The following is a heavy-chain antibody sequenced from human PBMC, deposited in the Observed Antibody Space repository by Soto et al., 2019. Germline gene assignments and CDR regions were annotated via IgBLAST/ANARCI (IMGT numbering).Heavy chain of an antibody. D-gene: IGHD2-21*02. J-gene: IGHJ6*02. Sequence: TLSLTCAVSGRSFSYESYHWTWIRQSPGKSLEWIGYIHYSGSIIYNPSFKSRVTISVDTSKNQFSLQLSSVTAADTAVYFCAREDDGGDRDYYGLDVWGQGTTVT. CDR2: IHYSGSI. CDR1: GRSFSYESYH. V-gene: IGHV4-30-4*08. CDR3: AREDDGGDRDYYGLDV.